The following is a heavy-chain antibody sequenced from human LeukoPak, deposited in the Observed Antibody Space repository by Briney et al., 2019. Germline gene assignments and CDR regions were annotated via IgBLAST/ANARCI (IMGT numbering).Heavy chain of an antibody. J-gene: IGHJ4*02. CDR1: GGTISSYA. V-gene: IGHV1-69*04. CDR2: IIPIFVIA. CDR3: ARSRDTAMVLSY. D-gene: IGHD5-18*01. Sequence: SVKVSCKASGGTISSYAISWVRQAPGQGLEWMGRIIPIFVIANYAQKFQGRVTITADKSTSTAYMELSSLRSEDTAVYYCARSRDTAMVLSYWGQGTLVTVSS.